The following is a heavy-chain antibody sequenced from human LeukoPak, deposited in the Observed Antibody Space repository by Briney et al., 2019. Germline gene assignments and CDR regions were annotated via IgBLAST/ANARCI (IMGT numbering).Heavy chain of an antibody. CDR2: IKQDESEK. J-gene: IGHJ4*02. CDR1: GFTFSSSW. CDR3: VGGEH. V-gene: IGHV3-7*01. Sequence: GGSLRLSCAASGFTFSSSWMSWVRQAPGKGLEWVANIKQDESEKYYMDSVKGRFTISRDNAKNSLYLQMNSLRSEDTAVYYCVGGEHWGQGTLVTVSS.